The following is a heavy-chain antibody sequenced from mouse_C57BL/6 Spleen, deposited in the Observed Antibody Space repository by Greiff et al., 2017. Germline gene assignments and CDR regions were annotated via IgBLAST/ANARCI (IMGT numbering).Heavy chain of an antibody. V-gene: IGHV1-50*01. Sequence: QVQLQQPGAELVKPGASVKLSCKASGYTFTSYWMQWVKQRPGQGLEWIGEIDPSDSYTNYNPQFKGTATLTVDTSSSTAYMQLSSLTSEDSAVDYCEGGGVYFDYWGQGTTLTVSS. J-gene: IGHJ2*01. CDR3: EGGGVYFDY. D-gene: IGHD1-1*02. CDR1: GYTFTSYW. CDR2: IDPSDSYT.